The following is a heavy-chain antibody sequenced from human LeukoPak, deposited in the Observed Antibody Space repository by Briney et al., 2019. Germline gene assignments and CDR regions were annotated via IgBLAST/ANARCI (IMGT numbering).Heavy chain of an antibody. CDR3: ATDRGCSSTSCYNWFDP. CDR2: FDPEDGET. D-gene: IGHD2-2*01. CDR1: GYTLTELS. Sequence: ASVKVSCKVSGYTLTELSMHWVRQAPGKGREWMGGFDPEDGETIYAQKFQGRVTMTEDTSTDTAYMELSSLRSEDTAVYYCATDRGCSSTSCYNWFDPWGQGTLVTVSS. J-gene: IGHJ5*02. V-gene: IGHV1-24*01.